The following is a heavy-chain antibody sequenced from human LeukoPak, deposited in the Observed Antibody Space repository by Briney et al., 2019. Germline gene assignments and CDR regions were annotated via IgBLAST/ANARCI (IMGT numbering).Heavy chain of an antibody. Sequence: SESLSLTCTLSVGSISIHYSSWIRQPAEKGLEWIGRIYATVTITYNTSFQSRVTISVETSKHESSLNWSSVTAAHTARYYFTSVSGSAGEVKLAPWGQGTLVGVSS. D-gene: IGHD3-16*01. J-gene: IGHJ5*02. CDR2: IYATVTI. V-gene: IGHV4-4*07. CDR3: TSVSGSAGEVKLAP. CDR1: VGSISIHY.